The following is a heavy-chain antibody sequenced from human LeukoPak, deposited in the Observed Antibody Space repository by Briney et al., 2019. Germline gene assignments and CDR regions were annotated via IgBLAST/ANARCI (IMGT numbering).Heavy chain of an antibody. CDR1: GGSISSHY. D-gene: IGHD2-15*01. J-gene: IGHJ4*02. CDR2: IYYSGNT. CDR3: ARDQYGSCYSGY. Sequence: PSETLSLTCTVSGGSISSHYWSWIRQPPGKGLEWIGYIYYSGNTNYNSSPKSRVTISVDTSKNQFSLKLSSVTAADTAMYYCARDQYGSCYSGYWGQGALVTVSS. V-gene: IGHV4-59*11.